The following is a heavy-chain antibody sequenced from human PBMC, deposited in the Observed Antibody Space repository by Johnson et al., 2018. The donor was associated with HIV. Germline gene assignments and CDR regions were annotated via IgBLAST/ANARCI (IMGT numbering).Heavy chain of an antibody. CDR3: ARGVGGAGDDAFDI. CDR1: GFTFDDYG. Sequence: VQLVESGGGVVRPGGSLRLSCAASGFTFDDYGMSWVRQAPGKGLEWVSGINWNGGSKGYGDSVKGRFTISRDNAKNSLYMQMNILRAEDTALDYCARGVGGAGDDAFDIWGQGTMVTVSS. V-gene: IGHV3-20*04. CDR2: INWNGGSK. J-gene: IGHJ3*02. D-gene: IGHD6-19*01.